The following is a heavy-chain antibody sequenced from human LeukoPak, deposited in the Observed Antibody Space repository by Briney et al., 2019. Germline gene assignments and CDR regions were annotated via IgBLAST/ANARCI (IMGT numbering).Heavy chain of an antibody. V-gene: IGHV3-49*04. CDR3: TRAPYSNYVNLDY. J-gene: IGHJ4*02. D-gene: IGHD4-11*01. CDR1: RFTFSDYA. CDR2: IRSKAFGGTP. Sequence: GRSLRLSCSASRFTFSDYAMSWVRQAPGKGLEWVGFIRSKAFGGTPQYAASVEGRFTISRDDSKSIAYLQMNSLKTEDTAVYYCTRAPYSNYVNLDYWGQGTLVTVSS.